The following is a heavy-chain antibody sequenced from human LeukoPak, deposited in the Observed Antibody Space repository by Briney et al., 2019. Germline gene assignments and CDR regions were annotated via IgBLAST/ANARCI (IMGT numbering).Heavy chain of an antibody. CDR3: ARVRYLIRGVIITGYYMDV. D-gene: IGHD3-10*01. Sequence: GGSLRLSCAASGFTFSSYEMNWVRQAPGKGREWVSNIFSSGSAIYYADSVKGRFTISRDNAKNSLYLQMNSLRAEDTAVYYCARVRYLIRGVIITGYYMDVWGKGTTVTISS. J-gene: IGHJ6*03. V-gene: IGHV3-48*03. CDR2: IFSSGSAI. CDR1: GFTFSSYE.